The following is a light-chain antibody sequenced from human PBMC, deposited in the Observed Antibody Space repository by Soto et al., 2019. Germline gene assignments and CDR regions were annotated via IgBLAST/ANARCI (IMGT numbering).Light chain of an antibody. Sequence: QPVXTQPPSASGXXXXRVXXXXXGSSSXIGSNTVNWYQQLPGTAPKLLIYSNNQRPSGVPDRFSGSKSGTSASLAISGLQSEDEADYYCAAWDDSLNGVVFGGGTKLTVL. V-gene: IGLV1-44*01. CDR3: AAWDDSLNGVV. CDR2: SNN. CDR1: SSXIGSNT. J-gene: IGLJ2*01.